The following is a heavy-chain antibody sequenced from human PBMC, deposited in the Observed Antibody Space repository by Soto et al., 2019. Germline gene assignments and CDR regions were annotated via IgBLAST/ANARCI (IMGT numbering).Heavy chain of an antibody. V-gene: IGHV4-4*02. Sequence: XETLCLTCSISGGSISNTNWWSWVRQPPGKGLEWIGEIYHSGSTNYNPSLKSRLTISVDKTRDQFTLRLSSVTAADTAVYYCASRLGATRFDTWGQGILVTVSS. D-gene: IGHD1-26*01. J-gene: IGHJ4*02. CDR1: GGSISNTNW. CDR2: IYHSGST. CDR3: ASRLGATRFDT.